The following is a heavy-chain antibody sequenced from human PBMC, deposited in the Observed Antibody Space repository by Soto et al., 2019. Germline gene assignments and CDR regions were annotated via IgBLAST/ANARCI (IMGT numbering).Heavy chain of an antibody. D-gene: IGHD6-13*01. Sequence: GGSLRLSCAASGFIFSSHAMSWVRQVPGKGLEWDSGISAGGNLIYYADSVRGRFTMSRDNSKNMLYLQMNSLRAEDTAVYFCAKRQGIGAAAKNFDCWGQGARVTVSS. CDR1: GFIFSSHA. V-gene: IGHV3-23*01. J-gene: IGHJ4*02. CDR3: AKRQGIGAAAKNFDC. CDR2: ISAGGNLI.